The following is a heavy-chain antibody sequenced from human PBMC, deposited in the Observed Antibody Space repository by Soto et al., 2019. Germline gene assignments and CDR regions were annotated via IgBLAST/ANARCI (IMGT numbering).Heavy chain of an antibody. V-gene: IGHV3-64*01. D-gene: IGHD3-10*01. CDR2: ISSYGGNI. Sequence: VESVGGLVQPGDSLRLSCAASGFTIGAYGVHWVRQAPGKALEYISAISSYGGNIYYANSVKGRFTISRDNSKNTLYLQMGSLRAEDMGVYYCARDVGSGNYYKGVYYYYYMDVWGKGTTVTVSS. CDR1: GFTIGAYG. J-gene: IGHJ6*03. CDR3: ARDVGSGNYYKGVYYYYYMDV.